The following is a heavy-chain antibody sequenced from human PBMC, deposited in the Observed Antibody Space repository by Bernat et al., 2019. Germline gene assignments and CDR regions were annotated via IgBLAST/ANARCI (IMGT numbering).Heavy chain of an antibody. CDR2: IIPILGIA. CDR1: GGTFSSYT. J-gene: IGHJ6*03. CDR3: ARAPASSDFTYYMDV. V-gene: IGHV1-69*02. Sequence: QVQLVQSGAEVKKPGSSVKVSCKASGGTFSSYTISWVRQAPGQGLEWMGRIIPILGIANYAQKFQGRVTITADKSTSTAYMELSSLRSEDTAVYYCARAPASSDFTYYMDVWGKGTTVTVSS. D-gene: IGHD2-21*02.